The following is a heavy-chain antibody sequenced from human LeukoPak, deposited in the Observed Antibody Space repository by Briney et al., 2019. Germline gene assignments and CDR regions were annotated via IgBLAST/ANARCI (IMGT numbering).Heavy chain of an antibody. Sequence: GGSLRLSCAASGFTFSSYEMNWVRQAPGKGLEWVSTIGDSGGITYYADSVKGRFIISRDNSKNTLDLQMNSLRAEDTAVYYCAKRRGYSGYDYFDYWGQGTLVTVSS. V-gene: IGHV3-23*01. CDR2: IGDSGGIT. CDR3: AKRRGYSGYDYFDY. CDR1: GFTFSSYE. D-gene: IGHD5-12*01. J-gene: IGHJ4*02.